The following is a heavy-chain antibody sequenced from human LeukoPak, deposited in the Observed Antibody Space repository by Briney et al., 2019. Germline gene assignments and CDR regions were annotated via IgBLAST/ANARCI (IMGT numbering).Heavy chain of an antibody. CDR2: IIPIFGTA. CDR3: ARGYCSSTSCSYCMDV. J-gene: IGHJ6*03. CDR1: GGTFSSYA. V-gene: IGHV1-69*05. Sequence: SVKVSCKASGGTFSSYAISWVRQAPGQGLEWMGGIIPIFGTANYAQKFQGRVTITTDESTSTAYMELSSLRSEDTAVYYCARGYCSSTSCSYCMDVWGKGTTVTVSS. D-gene: IGHD2-2*01.